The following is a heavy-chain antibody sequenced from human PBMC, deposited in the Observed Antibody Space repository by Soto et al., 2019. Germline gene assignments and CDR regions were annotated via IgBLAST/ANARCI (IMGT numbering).Heavy chain of an antibody. D-gene: IGHD3-16*01. CDR3: ARWGTTGGLDV. J-gene: IGHJ1*01. CDR1: GFTFRSYV. Sequence: QVQLVESGGGVVQPGTSLRVSCVGSGFTFRSYVIHWVRQAPGKGLEWVALTSYDGSGKYYGDSVRGRFTISTDNSRNTVDLQMDSLRLEDTALYSCARWGTTGGLDVWGQGTLVSVSS. CDR2: TSYDGSGK. V-gene: IGHV3-30*19.